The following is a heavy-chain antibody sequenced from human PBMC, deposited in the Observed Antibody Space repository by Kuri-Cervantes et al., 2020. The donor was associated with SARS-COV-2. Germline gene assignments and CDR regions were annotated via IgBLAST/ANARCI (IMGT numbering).Heavy chain of an antibody. CDR2: INHSGST. V-gene: IGHV4-34*01. CDR1: GGSFSGYY. J-gene: IGHJ6*02. D-gene: IGHD3-3*01. CDR3: ARGSYDFWSGYYYYYGMDV. Sequence: SQTLSLTCAVYGGSFSGYYWSWIRQPPGKGLEWIGEINHSGSTNYNPSLKSRVTISVATSKNQFSLKLSSVTAADTAVYYCARGSYDFWSGYYYYYGMDVWGQGTTVTVSS.